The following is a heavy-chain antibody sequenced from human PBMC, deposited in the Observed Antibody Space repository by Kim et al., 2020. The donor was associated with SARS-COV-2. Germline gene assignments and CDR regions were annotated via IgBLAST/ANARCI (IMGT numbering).Heavy chain of an antibody. CDR2: IIPVFGTA. J-gene: IGHJ6*02. CDR3: ASRNNGDTYYYYYYGMDV. CDR1: GGTFSSYA. Sequence: SVKVSCKASGGTFSSYAISWVRQAPGQGLEWMGGIIPVFGTANYAQKFQGRVTITADESTSTAYMELSSLRSEDTAVFYCASRNNGDTYYYYYYGMDVWGQGTTVTVSS. D-gene: IGHD7-27*01. V-gene: IGHV1-69*13.